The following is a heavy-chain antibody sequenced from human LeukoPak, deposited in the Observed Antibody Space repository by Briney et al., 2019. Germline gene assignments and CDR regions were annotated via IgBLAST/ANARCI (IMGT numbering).Heavy chain of an antibody. D-gene: IGHD2-2*01. Sequence: DPGGSLRLSCAASGFIFSNYGMSWVRQAPGKGLEWVSGISGSGGSTYYADSVKGRFTISRDNSKNTLYLQMNSLRAEDTAVYYCAKSGPSRTSDLSAFDYWGQGTLVTVSS. CDR1: GFIFSNYG. V-gene: IGHV3-23*01. CDR3: AKSGPSRTSDLSAFDY. J-gene: IGHJ4*02. CDR2: ISGSGGST.